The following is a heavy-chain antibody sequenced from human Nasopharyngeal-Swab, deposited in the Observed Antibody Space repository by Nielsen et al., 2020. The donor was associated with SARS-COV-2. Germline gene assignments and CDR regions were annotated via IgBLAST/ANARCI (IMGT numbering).Heavy chain of an antibody. Sequence: SVKVSCKASGCTFSSYAISWVRQDPGQGLEWMGGIIPILGIANYAQKFQGRVTITADKSTSTAYMELSSLRSEDTAVYYCARGDGRYYFDYWGQGTLVTGSS. CDR3: ARGDGRYYFDY. CDR1: GCTFSSYA. V-gene: IGHV1-69*10. D-gene: IGHD5-24*01. J-gene: IGHJ4*02. CDR2: IIPILGIA.